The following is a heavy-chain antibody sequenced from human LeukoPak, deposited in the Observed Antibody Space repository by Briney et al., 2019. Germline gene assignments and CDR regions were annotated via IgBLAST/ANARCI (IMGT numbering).Heavy chain of an antibody. V-gene: IGHV1-8*01. CDR2: MNPNNGNT. Sequence: ASVKVSCKASGYTFTSYDINWVRQATGHGLEWMGWMNPNNGNTGYAQRFQGRVTLTRDTSISTAYMELSSLRSEDTAVYYCARGFLGYDSSDYAFSYYWGQGTLVTVSS. CDR1: GYTFTSYD. CDR3: ARGFLGYDSSDYAFSYY. J-gene: IGHJ4*02. D-gene: IGHD3-22*01.